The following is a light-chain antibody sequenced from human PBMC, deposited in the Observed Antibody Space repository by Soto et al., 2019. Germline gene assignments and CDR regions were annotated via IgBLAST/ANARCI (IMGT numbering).Light chain of an antibody. CDR3: QQYGSSPT. CDR2: GAS. J-gene: IGKJ5*01. Sequence: ELVLTQSPGTLSLSPGERATLSCRASQSVSNNYLAWYQQKPGQAPRRLIYGASSRATGIPDRFSGSGSGTDFTLTISRLEPEDFAVYYCQQYGSSPTFGEGTRVEIK. CDR1: QSVSNNY. V-gene: IGKV3-20*01.